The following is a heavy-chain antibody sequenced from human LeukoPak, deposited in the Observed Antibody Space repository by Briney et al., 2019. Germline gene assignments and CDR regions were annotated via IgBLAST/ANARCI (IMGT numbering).Heavy chain of an antibody. CDR2: IYPGDSDT. Sequence: GESLKISCKGSGYSFTSYWIGWVRQMPGKGLEWMGIIYPGDSDTRYSPSFQGQVTISADKSLNTVYLQWSSLKASDTAMYYCARIYGSGSYYSPCDYWGQGTLVTVSS. D-gene: IGHD3-10*01. CDR1: GYSFTSYW. CDR3: ARIYGSGSYYSPCDY. J-gene: IGHJ4*02. V-gene: IGHV5-51*01.